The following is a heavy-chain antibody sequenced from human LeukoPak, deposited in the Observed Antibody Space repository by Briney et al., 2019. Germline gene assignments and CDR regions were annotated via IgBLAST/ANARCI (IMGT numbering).Heavy chain of an antibody. V-gene: IGHV1-18*01. CDR3: ARAAVAGTFDAFDI. CDR1: GYTFTSYG. J-gene: IGHJ3*02. Sequence: GASVEVSCKASGYTFTSYGISWVRQAPGQWLEWMGWISAYNGNTNYAQKLQGRVTMTADTSTSTAYMELRSLRSDDTAVYYCARAAVAGTFDAFDIWGQGTMVTVSS. CDR2: ISAYNGNT. D-gene: IGHD6-19*01.